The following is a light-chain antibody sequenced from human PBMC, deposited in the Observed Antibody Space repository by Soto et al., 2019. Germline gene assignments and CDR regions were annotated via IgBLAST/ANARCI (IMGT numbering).Light chain of an antibody. CDR2: DAS. J-gene: IGKJ1*01. V-gene: IGKV1-5*01. CDR3: RQYNSYWT. CDR1: QGISSW. Sequence: GVRVTITCRTSQGISSWLAWYQQKPGKAPKLLLYDASRLESGDPSRFSGSGSGTEFTLTISSLQRDDFATYYCRQYNSYWTFGQGTKLALK.